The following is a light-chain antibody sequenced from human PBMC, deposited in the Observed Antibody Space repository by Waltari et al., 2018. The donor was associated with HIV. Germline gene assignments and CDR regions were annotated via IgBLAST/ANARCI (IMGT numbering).Light chain of an antibody. CDR3: SSYTSSSTQV. CDR2: EVS. CDR1: SSDVGGYNY. V-gene: IGLV2-14*01. J-gene: IGLJ2*01. Sequence: QSALTQPASVSGSPGQSITIACTGTSSDVGGYNYVSWYQQHPGKVPKLMIYEVSNRPSGVSNRLSGSKSGNTASLTISGLQAEDEADYYCSSYTSSSTQVFGGGTKLTVL.